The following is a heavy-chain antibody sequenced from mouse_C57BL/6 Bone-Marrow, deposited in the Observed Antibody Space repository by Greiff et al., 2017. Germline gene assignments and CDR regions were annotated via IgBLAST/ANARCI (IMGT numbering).Heavy chain of an antibody. CDR1: GYTFTSYW. Sequence: QVQLKQPGAELVKPGASVKMSCKASGYTFTSYWITWVKQRPGQGLEWIGDIYPGSGSTNYNEKFKSKATLTVDTSSSTAYMQLSSLTSEDSAVYYGAREELGLGWYFDVWGTGATVTVSS. CDR2: IYPGSGST. CDR3: AREELGLGWYFDV. D-gene: IGHD4-1*01. V-gene: IGHV1-55*01. J-gene: IGHJ1*03.